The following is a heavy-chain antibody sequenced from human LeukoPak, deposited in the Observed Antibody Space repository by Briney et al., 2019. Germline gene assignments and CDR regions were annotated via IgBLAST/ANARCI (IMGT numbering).Heavy chain of an antibody. V-gene: IGHV4-34*01. CDR1: GGSFSGYY. J-gene: IGHJ6*03. Sequence: KASETLSLTRAVYGGSFSGYYWSWIRQPPGKGLEWIGEINHSGSTNYNPSLKSRVTISVDTSKNQFSLKLSSVTAADTAVYYCARRLRYYYYMDVWGKGTTVTISS. CDR3: ARRLRYYYYMDV. CDR2: INHSGST. D-gene: IGHD2-21*01.